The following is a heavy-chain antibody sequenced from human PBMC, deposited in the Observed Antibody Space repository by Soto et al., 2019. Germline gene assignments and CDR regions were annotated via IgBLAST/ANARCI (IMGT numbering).Heavy chain of an antibody. V-gene: IGHV3-30-3*01. Sequence: PGGSLRLSCAASGFTFSTYAMHWVRQAPGKGLEWVAAISYDGFNKYYADSVKGRFTISRDNSKNTLYLQINGLIVDDTAVNYCAREQRGSYDYWGQGTLVTVSS. CDR2: ISYDGFNK. CDR1: GFTFSTYA. CDR3: AREQRGSYDY. J-gene: IGHJ4*02.